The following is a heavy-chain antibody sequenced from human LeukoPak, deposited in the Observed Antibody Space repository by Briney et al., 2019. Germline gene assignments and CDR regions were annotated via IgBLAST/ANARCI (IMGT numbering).Heavy chain of an antibody. CDR2: IYYSGST. V-gene: IGHV4-61*05. CDR3: ARLYSSSWFHYYFDY. D-gene: IGHD6-13*01. Sequence: SETLSLTCTVSGGSISSSSYYWGWIRQPPGKGLEWIGYIYYSGSTNYNPSLKSRVTISVDTSKNQFSLKLSSVTAADTAVYYCARLYSSSWFHYYFDYWGQGTLVTVSS. CDR1: GGSISSSSYY. J-gene: IGHJ4*02.